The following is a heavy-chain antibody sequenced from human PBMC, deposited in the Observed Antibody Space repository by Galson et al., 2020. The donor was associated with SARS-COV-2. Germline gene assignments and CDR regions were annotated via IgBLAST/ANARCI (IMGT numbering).Heavy chain of an antibody. J-gene: IGHJ6*02. V-gene: IGHV3-30*03. CDR2: ISYDGSNK. D-gene: IGHD2-15*01. Sequence: GESLKISCAASGFTFSSYGMHWVRQAPGKGLEWVAVISYDGSNKYYADSVKGRFTISRDNSKNTLYLQMNSLRAEDTAVYYCASAAKGNYYYGMDVWGQGTTVTVSS. CDR1: GFTFSSYG. CDR3: ASAAKGNYYYGMDV.